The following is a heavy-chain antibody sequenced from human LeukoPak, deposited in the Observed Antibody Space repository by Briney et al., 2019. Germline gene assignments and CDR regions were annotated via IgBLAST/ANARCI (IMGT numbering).Heavy chain of an antibody. D-gene: IGHD3-3*01. CDR1: GFTFSSYS. V-gene: IGHV3-48*01. CDR3: ARLASDFWSGYKALGFDY. Sequence: SGGSLRLSCAASGFTFSSYSMNWVRQAPGKGLEWVSYISSSSSTIYYADSVKGRFTISRDNAKNSLYLQMNSLRAEDTAVYYCARLASDFWSGYKALGFDYWGQGTLVTVSS. J-gene: IGHJ4*02. CDR2: ISSSSSTI.